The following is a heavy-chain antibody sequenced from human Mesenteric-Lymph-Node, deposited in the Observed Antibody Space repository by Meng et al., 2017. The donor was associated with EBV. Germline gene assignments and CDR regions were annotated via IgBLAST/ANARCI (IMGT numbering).Heavy chain of an antibody. CDR1: GYTFTIYA. Sequence: QVQLVQSGGEVKKPVASVKVSCKASGYTFTIYAIHWVRQAPGQRLQWMGWINAGNGNTKYSQKFQDRVTITRDTSANTVYMELSSLRSEDTAVYYCARPRAGIAAEGFDPWGQGTLVTVSS. J-gene: IGHJ5*02. CDR3: ARPRAGIAAEGFDP. CDR2: INAGNGNT. D-gene: IGHD6-13*01. V-gene: IGHV1-3*01.